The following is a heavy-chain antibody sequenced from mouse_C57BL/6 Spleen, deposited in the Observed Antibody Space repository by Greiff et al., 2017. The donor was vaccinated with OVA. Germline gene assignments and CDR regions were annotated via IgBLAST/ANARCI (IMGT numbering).Heavy chain of an antibody. Sequence: QVQLKESGPELVKPGASVKISCKASGYAFSSSWMNWVKQRPGKGLEWLGRIYPGDGDTNYNGKFTGQATMTADKSSSTAFMQLSSLTSEDSAVYFCARVKTNWDSFDYWGQGTTLTVSS. CDR3: ARVKTNWDSFDY. D-gene: IGHD4-1*01. CDR2: IYPGDGDT. V-gene: IGHV1-82*01. CDR1: GYAFSSSW. J-gene: IGHJ2*01.